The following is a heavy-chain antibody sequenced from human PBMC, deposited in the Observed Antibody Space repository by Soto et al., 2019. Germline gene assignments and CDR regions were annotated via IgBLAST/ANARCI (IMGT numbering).Heavy chain of an antibody. V-gene: IGHV4-59*01. CDR3: ALNCGGDCYSDWDNWFDP. CDR2: IYSSGST. Sequence: QVQLQESGPGLVKPSETLSLTCTVSGGSISSYYWSWIRQPPGKGLEWIGYIYSSGSTNYNPSLNSRVTISVDTSKNQFSLKLSSVTAADTAVYYCALNCGGDCYSDWDNWFDPWGQGTLVTVSS. J-gene: IGHJ5*02. D-gene: IGHD2-21*02. CDR1: GGSISSYY.